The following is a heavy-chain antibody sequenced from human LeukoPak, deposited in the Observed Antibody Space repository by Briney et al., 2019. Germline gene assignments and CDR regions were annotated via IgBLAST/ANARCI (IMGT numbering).Heavy chain of an antibody. CDR1: GGSISSYY. D-gene: IGHD1-14*01. CDR3: ARATTYYFDY. J-gene: IGHJ4*02. Sequence: SETLSLTCTVSGGSISSYYWSWIRQPPGKGLEWIGYIYYSGSTNYNPSLKSRVTISVDTSKNQFSLKLSSVTAADTAVYYCARATTYYFDYWGQGPLVTVSS. CDR2: IYYSGST. V-gene: IGHV4-59*01.